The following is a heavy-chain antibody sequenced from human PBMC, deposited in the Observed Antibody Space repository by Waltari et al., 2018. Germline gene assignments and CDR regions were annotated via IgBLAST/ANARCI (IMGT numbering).Heavy chain of an antibody. V-gene: IGHV1-69-2*01. J-gene: IGHJ3*01. CDR3: VTALGDRSSASRPFDV. CDR2: VDPEDGET. CDR1: GYRFTDYS. Sequence: EVQLLQSGTELTKPGSTVKISCQVSGYRFTDYSIHGVQQAPGKGPQWMGLVDPEDGETIYAERFQGRVTITADTSTETAFMELSSLTSDDTAVYYCVTALGDRSSASRPFDVWGLGTLITVSS. D-gene: IGHD3-10*01.